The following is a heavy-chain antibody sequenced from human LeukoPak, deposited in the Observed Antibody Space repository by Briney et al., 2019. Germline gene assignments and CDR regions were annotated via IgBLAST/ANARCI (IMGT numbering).Heavy chain of an antibody. CDR2: IYPRDGST. CDR3: ARGAAGPDNDY. D-gene: IGHD6-13*01. V-gene: IGHV1-46*01. J-gene: IGHJ4*02. CDR1: GYTFTSNY. Sequence: ASVKVSCKASGYTFTSNYIHWVRQAPGQGLEWMGMIYPRDGSTSYAQKFQGRVTMTRDTSTSTVYMELSSLRSEDTAVYYCARGAAGPDNDYWGQGTLVTVSS.